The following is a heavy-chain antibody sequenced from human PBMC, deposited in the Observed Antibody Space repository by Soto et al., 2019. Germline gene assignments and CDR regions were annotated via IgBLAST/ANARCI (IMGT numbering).Heavy chain of an antibody. Sequence: PSETLSLTCTVSGGSISSYYWSWIRQPPGKGLEWIGYIYYSGSTNYNPSLKSRVTISVDTSKNQFSLKLSSVTAADTAVYYCARDFMITFGGAPSFDIWGQGTMVTVSS. V-gene: IGHV4-59*01. D-gene: IGHD3-16*01. J-gene: IGHJ3*02. CDR2: IYYSGST. CDR1: GGSISSYY. CDR3: ARDFMITFGGAPSFDI.